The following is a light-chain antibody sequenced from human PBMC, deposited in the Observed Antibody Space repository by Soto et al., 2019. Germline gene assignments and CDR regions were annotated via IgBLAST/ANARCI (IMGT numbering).Light chain of an antibody. CDR2: DVT. J-gene: IGLJ3*02. CDR1: SSDIGGYKY. Sequence: QSALTQPASVSGSPGQSITISCTGTSSDIGGYKYVSWYQHHPGTAPKLMIYDVTNRPSGVSNRFSGSKSGNTASLTISGLQAEDEGDYYCTSYASSSTPGVFGGGTKLTVL. CDR3: TSYASSSTPGV. V-gene: IGLV2-14*03.